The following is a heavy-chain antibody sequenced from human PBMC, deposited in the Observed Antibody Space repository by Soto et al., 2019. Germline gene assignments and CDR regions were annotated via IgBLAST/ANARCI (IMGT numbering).Heavy chain of an antibody. D-gene: IGHD6-13*01. CDR2: FDPEDGET. J-gene: IGHJ6*03. CDR3: ATGIAAAGIPALSFVDYYYYMDV. Sequence: ASVKVSCKVSGYTLTELSMHWVRQAPGKGLEWMGGFDPEDGETIYAQKFQGRVTMTEDTSTDTAYMELSSLRSEDTAVYYCATGIAAAGIPALSFVDYYYYMDVWGQGTTVTVSS. CDR1: GYTLTELS. V-gene: IGHV1-24*01.